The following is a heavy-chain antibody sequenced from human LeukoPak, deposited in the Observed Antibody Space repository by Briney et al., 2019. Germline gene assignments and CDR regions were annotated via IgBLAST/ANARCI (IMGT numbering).Heavy chain of an antibody. J-gene: IGHJ4*02. Sequence: PSQTLSLTCAVSGGSISSGGYSWSWIRQPPGKGLEWIGYIYHSGSTYYNPSLKSRVSISVDTSENQFSLKLSSVTAADTAVYYCANSGSYEGLDYWGQGTLVTVSS. V-gene: IGHV4-30-2*01. CDR3: ANSGSYEGLDY. D-gene: IGHD1-26*01. CDR2: IYHSGST. CDR1: GGSISSGGYS.